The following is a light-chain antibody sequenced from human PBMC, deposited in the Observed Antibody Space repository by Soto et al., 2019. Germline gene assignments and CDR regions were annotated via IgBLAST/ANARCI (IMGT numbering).Light chain of an antibody. V-gene: IGKV3-20*01. CDR1: QSVSSSH. CDR2: GAS. Sequence: EIVLTQSPGTLSLSPGERATLSCRASQSVSSSHLAWYQQKPGQAPRLLISGASSRATGIPDRFTGSGSGTDFTLTIRRLEPEDFAVYYCQQYGSSPRTFGQGTTVDIK. CDR3: QQYGSSPRT. J-gene: IGKJ1*01.